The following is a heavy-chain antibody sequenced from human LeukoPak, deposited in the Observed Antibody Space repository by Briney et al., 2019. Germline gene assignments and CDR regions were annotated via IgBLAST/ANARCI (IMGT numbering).Heavy chain of an antibody. V-gene: IGHV4-39*07. CDR3: AGYHAYGVSTPPLGY. CDR1: GGSISSSIYY. D-gene: IGHD5/OR15-5a*01. Sequence: PSETLSLTCIVSGGSISSSIYYWAWVRQPPGKGLEWIGTVFYNGATQYSPSLRSRVTISIDTSKNQFSLKLSSVTAADTAMYYCAGYHAYGVSTPPLGYWGQGTLVTVSS. J-gene: IGHJ4*02. CDR2: VFYNGAT.